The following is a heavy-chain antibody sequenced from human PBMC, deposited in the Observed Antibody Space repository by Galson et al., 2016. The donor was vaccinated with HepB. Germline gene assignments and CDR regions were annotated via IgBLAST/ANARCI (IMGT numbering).Heavy chain of an antibody. J-gene: IGHJ4*02. CDR2: IYGSGRT. V-gene: IGHV3-53*01. Sequence: SLRLSCAASGFTVSDSHMSWVRQAPGKGLEWVSVIYGSGRTHYADPVKGRFTVSRDNSKNTVYIQMNSLRAEDTAVYYCARDPPYGEDFVGGWLWYWGQGTLVTVSS. CDR3: ARDPPYGEDFVGGWLWY. D-gene: IGHD4-17*01. CDR1: GFTVSDSH.